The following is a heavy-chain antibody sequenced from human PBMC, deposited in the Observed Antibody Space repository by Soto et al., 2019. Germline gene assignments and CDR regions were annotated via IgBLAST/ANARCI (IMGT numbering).Heavy chain of an antibody. J-gene: IGHJ4*02. CDR2: IRSKANSYAT. CDR3: TSPSPDDMIRK. V-gene: IGHV3-73*01. CDR1: GITFSGSA. Sequence: GSLGLPCEASGITFSGSAMHGVRKASGKGLEWVGRIRSKANSYATAYAAWVKGRFSISRDESKNPAYLQMNSLKTEDPAVYYCTSPSPDDMIRKWGQGTPVTASS. D-gene: IGHD3-22*01.